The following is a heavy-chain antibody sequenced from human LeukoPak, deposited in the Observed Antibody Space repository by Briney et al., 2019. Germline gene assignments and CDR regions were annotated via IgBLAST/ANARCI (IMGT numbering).Heavy chain of an antibody. CDR3: ARDDDYGDYGYYGMDV. Sequence: GRSLRLSCAASGFTFSSYGMHWVRQAPGKGLEWVAVIWYDGSNKYYADSVKGRFTISRDNSKNTLYLQMNSLRAEDAAVYCCARDDDYGDYGYYGMDVWGQGTTVTVSS. D-gene: IGHD4-17*01. CDR2: IWYDGSNK. J-gene: IGHJ6*02. CDR1: GFTFSSYG. V-gene: IGHV3-33*01.